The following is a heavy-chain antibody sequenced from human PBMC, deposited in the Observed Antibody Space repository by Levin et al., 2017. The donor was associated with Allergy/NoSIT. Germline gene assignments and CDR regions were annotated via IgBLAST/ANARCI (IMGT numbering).Heavy chain of an antibody. CDR2: ISNHGVRT. D-gene: IGHD4-17*01. CDR3: VKNSDFGELGS. J-gene: IGHJ5*02. CDR1: GFTFSGYT. Sequence: GGSLRLSCSASGFTFSGYTMQWVRQAPGKELESVSAISNHGVRTYYTDSVKGRFTISRDNSKNTLYFQMSSLRTEERALDYCVKNSDFGELGSWGQGTLVTVSS. V-gene: IGHV3-64D*06.